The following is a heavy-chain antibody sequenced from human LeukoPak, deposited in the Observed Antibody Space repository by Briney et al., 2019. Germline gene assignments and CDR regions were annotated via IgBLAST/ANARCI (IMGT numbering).Heavy chain of an antibody. V-gene: IGHV3-30*18. Sequence: GGSLRLSCAASGFTFSNYSMNWVRQAPGKGLEWVAVISYDGSNKYYADSVKGRFTISRDNSKNTLYLQMNSLSAEDTAVYYCAKSGPANYYGSRPSHYYYYGMDVWAKGPRSPSP. CDR2: ISYDGSNK. CDR1: GFTFSNYS. J-gene: IGHJ6*02. CDR3: AKSGPANYYGSRPSHYYYYGMDV. D-gene: IGHD3-10*01.